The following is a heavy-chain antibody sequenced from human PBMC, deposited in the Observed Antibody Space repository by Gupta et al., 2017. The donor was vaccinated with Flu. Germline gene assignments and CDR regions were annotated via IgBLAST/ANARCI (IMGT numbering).Heavy chain of an antibody. V-gene: IGHV4-61*02. Sequence: QAQLQEWGPGLGKPSQTLSLTCTVSGGSIRSGSYYWSWIRQPAGKGLEWIGRIHTSGSTNYNPSLKSRVSISVDTSRNQFSLSLNSVTDADTAVYYCAWGATAGTGHWGQGILVTVSS. CDR2: IHTSGST. CDR1: GGSIRSGSYY. D-gene: IGHD3-16*01. J-gene: IGHJ4*02. CDR3: AWGATAGTGH.